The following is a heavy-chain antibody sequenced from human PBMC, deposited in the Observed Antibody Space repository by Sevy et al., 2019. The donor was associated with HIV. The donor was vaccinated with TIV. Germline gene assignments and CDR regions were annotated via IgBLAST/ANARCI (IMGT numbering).Heavy chain of an antibody. D-gene: IGHD3-10*01. CDR2: ISSSGSTI. J-gene: IGHJ2*01. CDR1: GFTFSDYY. Sequence: GGSLRLSCAASGFTFSDYYMSWIRQAPGKGLEWVSYISSSGSTIYYADSVKGGFTISRDNAKNSLYLQMNSLRAEDTAVYYCARDPTMVRGVIITPNWYFDLWGRGTLVTVSS. V-gene: IGHV3-11*04. CDR3: ARDPTMVRGVIITPNWYFDL.